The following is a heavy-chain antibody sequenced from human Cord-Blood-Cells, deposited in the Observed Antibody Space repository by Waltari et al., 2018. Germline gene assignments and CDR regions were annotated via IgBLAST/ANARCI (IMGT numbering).Heavy chain of an antibody. Sequence: QVQLVQSGAEVKKPGSSVKVSCTASGGTFSSYAISWVRRAPGQGLEWMGGIIPIFGTANSAQKFQGRVTITADESTSTAYMELSSLRSEDTAVYYCARLLLYCSSTSCYDYWGQGTLVTVSS. V-gene: IGHV1-69*01. CDR2: IIPIFGTA. D-gene: IGHD2-2*01. CDR1: GGTFSSYA. CDR3: ARLLLYCSSTSCYDY. J-gene: IGHJ4*02.